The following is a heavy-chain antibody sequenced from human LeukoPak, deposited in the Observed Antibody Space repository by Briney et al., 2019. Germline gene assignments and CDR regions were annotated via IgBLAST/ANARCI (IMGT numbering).Heavy chain of an antibody. CDR3: ARDLNYYDSSGYYYTFDY. CDR1: GFTFSSYS. D-gene: IGHD3-22*01. CDR2: INQDGSEK. V-gene: IGHV3-7*01. Sequence: GGSLRLSCAASGFTFSSYSMNWVRQAPGKGLEWVANINQDGSEKYYVDSVKGRFTISRDNAKNSLYLQMNSLRAEDTAVYYCARDLNYYDSSGYYYTFDYWGQGTLVTVSS. J-gene: IGHJ4*02.